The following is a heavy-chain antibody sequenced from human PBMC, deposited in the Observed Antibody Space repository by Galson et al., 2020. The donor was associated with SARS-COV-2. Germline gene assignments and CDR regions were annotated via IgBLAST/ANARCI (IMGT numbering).Heavy chain of an antibody. CDR3: ARESTTVVTFDY. D-gene: IGHD4-17*01. J-gene: IGHJ4*02. Sequence: ETSETLSLTCTVSGGSISGSTYYWSWIRQPPGKGLEWIGYIYYSGSTYYNPSLKSRVTISVDTSKNQFSLRLSSVTAADSAVYFCARESTTVVTFDYGGQGTPVTVSS. V-gene: IGHV4-30-4*01. CDR2: IYYSGST. CDR1: GGSISGSTYY.